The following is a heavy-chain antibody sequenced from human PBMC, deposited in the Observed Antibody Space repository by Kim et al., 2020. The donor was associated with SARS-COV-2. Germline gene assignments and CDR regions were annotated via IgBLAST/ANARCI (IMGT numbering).Heavy chain of an antibody. J-gene: IGHJ6*02. D-gene: IGHD5-12*01. Sequence: GGSLRLSCAASGFTFSSYGMHWVRQAPGKGLEWVAVISYDGSNKYYADSVKGRFTISRDNSKNTLYLQMNSLRAEDTAVYYCAKDQIVATIVPFGYYYYGMDVWGQGTTVTVSS. CDR1: GFTFSSYG. V-gene: IGHV3-30*18. CDR3: AKDQIVATIVPFGYYYYGMDV. CDR2: ISYDGSNK.